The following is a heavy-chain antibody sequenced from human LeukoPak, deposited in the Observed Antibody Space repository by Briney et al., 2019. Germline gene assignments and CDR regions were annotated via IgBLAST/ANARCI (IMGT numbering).Heavy chain of an antibody. CDR2: IYSGGST. J-gene: IGHJ4*02. D-gene: IGHD5-24*01. CDR1: GFTVSSNY. CDR3: ASSRSGWLQYSY. Sequence: GGSLRLSCAASGFTVSSNYMSWVRQAPGKGLEWVSVIYSGGSTYYADSVKGRFTISRDNSKNTMYLQMNSLRAEDTAVYYCASSRSGWLQYSYWGQGTLVTVSS. V-gene: IGHV3-66*01.